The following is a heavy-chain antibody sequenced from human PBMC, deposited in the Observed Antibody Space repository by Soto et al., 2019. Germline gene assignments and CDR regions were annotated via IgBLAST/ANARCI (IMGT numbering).Heavy chain of an antibody. Sequence: QVQLQESGPGLMKPSETLSLTCTISGGSISNHYWSWIRQPPGKGLEWIGYIHYSGSTNYKSSLKSRVTISVDTSKNQFSLKLSSVTAADTAVYYCARGGWTNDYWGQGTLVTVSS. V-gene: IGHV4-59*11. J-gene: IGHJ4*02. CDR3: ARGGWTNDY. CDR2: IHYSGST. D-gene: IGHD6-19*01. CDR1: GGSISNHY.